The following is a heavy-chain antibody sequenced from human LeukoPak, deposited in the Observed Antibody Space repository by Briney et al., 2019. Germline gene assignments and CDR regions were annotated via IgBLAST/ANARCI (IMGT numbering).Heavy chain of an antibody. D-gene: IGHD3-10*01. V-gene: IGHV3-21*01. CDR3: ARAAYYYGSGSYSMDV. CDR1: GFTFSSYS. Sequence: GRSLRLSGAASGFTFSSYSMNWVRQAPGKGLEWVSSISSSSSYIYYADSVKGRFTISRDNAKNPLYLQMNSLRAEDTAVYYCARAAYYYGSGSYSMDVWGKGTTVTVSS. CDR2: ISSSSSYI. J-gene: IGHJ6*03.